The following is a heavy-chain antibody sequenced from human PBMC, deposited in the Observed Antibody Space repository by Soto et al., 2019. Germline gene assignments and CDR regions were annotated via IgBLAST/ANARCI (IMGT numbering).Heavy chain of an antibody. J-gene: IGHJ4*02. CDR1: GYTFTSYG. CDR2: ISAYNGNT. CDR3: AREGSYYYDSSGYYY. V-gene: IGHV1-18*04. D-gene: IGHD3-22*01. Sequence: ASVKVSCKASGYTFTSYGISWVRQAPGQGLEWMGWISAYNGNTNYAQKLQGRVTMTTDTSTSTAYMELRSLRSDDTAVYYCAREGSYYYDSSGYYYWGQGTLVTVSS.